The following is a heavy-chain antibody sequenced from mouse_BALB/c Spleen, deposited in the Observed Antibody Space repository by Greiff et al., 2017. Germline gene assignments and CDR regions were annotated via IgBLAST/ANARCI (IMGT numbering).Heavy chain of an antibody. V-gene: IGHV1-87*01. CDR3: ARGDYGSSYWFAY. CDR2: IYPGDGDT. Sequence: QVQLQQSGAELARPGASVKLSCKASGYTFTSYWMQWVKQRPGQGLEWIGAIYPGDGDTRYTQKFKGKATLTADKSSSTAYMQLSSLASEDSAVYYCARGDYGSSYWFAYWGQGTLVTVSA. CDR1: GYTFTSYW. D-gene: IGHD1-1*01. J-gene: IGHJ3*01.